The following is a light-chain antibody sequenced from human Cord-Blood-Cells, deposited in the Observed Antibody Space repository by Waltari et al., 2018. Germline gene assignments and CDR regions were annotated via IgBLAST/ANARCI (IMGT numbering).Light chain of an antibody. Sequence: QSALTQPASVSGSPGQSITISCTGTSSDVGGYNYVSWYQQHTGKAPKPMIYEVSKRPSWVSNRFSGSKSGNTASLTISGRQAEDEADYYCSSYTSSSTYVFGAGTKVTVL. V-gene: IGLV2-14*01. CDR1: SSDVGGYNY. J-gene: IGLJ1*01. CDR2: EVS. CDR3: SSYTSSSTYV.